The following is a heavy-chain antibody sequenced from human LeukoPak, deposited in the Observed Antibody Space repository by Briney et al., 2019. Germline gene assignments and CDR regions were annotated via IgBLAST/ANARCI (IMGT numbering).Heavy chain of an antibody. CDR2: ISPSSGGT. Sequence: EASVKVSCKASGYTFTGYYMHWVRQAPGQGLEWMGWISPSSGGTNYAQKFQGRLTMTRDTSISTAYMELSRLRSDDTAVYFCARVVVPADNVGAFDIWGQGTMVTVSS. D-gene: IGHD2-2*01. CDR3: ARVVVPADNVGAFDI. V-gene: IGHV1-2*02. CDR1: GYTFTGYY. J-gene: IGHJ3*02.